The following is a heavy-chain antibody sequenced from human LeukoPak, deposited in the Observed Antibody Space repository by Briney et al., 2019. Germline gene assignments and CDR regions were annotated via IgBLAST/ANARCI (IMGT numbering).Heavy chain of an antibody. J-gene: IGHJ6*02. CDR2: IYDSGTT. V-gene: IGHV4-59*01. Sequence: PSETLSLTCTVSGGSISGYYLSWIRQSPEKGLEWIGYIYDSGTTNYNPSLKSRVLMSVDTSKTQFSLKVKSVTAADTAVYYCARGWDTGYGYYGMDVWGQGTTVTVSS. CDR1: GGSISGYY. D-gene: IGHD5-18*01. CDR3: ARGWDTGYGYYGMDV.